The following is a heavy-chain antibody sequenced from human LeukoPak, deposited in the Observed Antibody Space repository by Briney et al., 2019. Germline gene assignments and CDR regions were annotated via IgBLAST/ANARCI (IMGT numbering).Heavy chain of an antibody. CDR3: ATQMATIIDY. CDR1: GYTFTNYD. J-gene: IGHJ4*02. V-gene: IGHV1-8*01. CDR2: KNPNSGNS. D-gene: IGHD5-24*01. Sequence: ASVKVSCKASGYTFTNYDINWVRQATGQGLEWMGYKNPNSGNSAYAQKFQGRVTITADTSTDTAYMELSSLRSEDTAVYYCATQMATIIDYWGQGTLVTVSS.